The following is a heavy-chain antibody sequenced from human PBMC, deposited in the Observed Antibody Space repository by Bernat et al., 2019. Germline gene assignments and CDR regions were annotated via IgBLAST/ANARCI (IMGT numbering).Heavy chain of an antibody. CDR2: IYSGGSA. CDR3: ARHLTRQGSYYGLDV. CDR1: GFTVSSNY. J-gene: IGHJ6*02. Sequence: EVQLVESGGGLVQPGGSLRLSCAASGFTVSSNYMSWVRQAPGKGLEWVSLIYSGGSAYYADSVKGRFTISRDNSKNTLYLQMSSLRAEDTAVYYCARHLTRQGSYYGLDVWGQGTTVTVSS. D-gene: IGHD6-25*01. V-gene: IGHV3-66*04.